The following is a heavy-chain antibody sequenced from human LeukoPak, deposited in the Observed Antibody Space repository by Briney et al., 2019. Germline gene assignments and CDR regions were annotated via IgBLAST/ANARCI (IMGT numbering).Heavy chain of an antibody. J-gene: IGHJ4*02. CDR1: GGTFSSYA. D-gene: IGHD6-13*01. CDR3: ARGPRAAADDY. CDR2: IIPIFGTA. Sequence: GASVKVSCKASGGTFSSYAISWVRQAPGQGLEWMGGIIPIFGTANYSQKFQGRVTITRDTSASTAYMELSSLRSEDTAVYYCARGPRAAADDYWGQGTLVTVSS. V-gene: IGHV1-69*05.